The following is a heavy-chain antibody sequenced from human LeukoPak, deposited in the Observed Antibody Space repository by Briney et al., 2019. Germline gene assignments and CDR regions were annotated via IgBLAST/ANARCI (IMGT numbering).Heavy chain of an antibody. CDR3: ARVRYSYDAFDI. CDR1: GGSISSSSYY. CDR2: IYYSGST. V-gene: IGHV4-39*07. D-gene: IGHD5-18*01. J-gene: IGHJ3*02. Sequence: KPSETLSLTCTVSGGSISSSSYYWGWIRQPPGKGLEWIGSIYYSGSTYYNPSLKSRVTISVDTSKNQFSLKLSSVTAADTAVYYCARVRYSYDAFDIWGQGTMVTVSS.